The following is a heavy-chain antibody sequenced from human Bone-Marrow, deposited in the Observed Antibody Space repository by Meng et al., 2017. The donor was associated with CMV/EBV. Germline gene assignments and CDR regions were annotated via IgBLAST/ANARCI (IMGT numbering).Heavy chain of an antibody. J-gene: IGHJ4*02. D-gene: IGHD2-2*01. V-gene: IGHV4-39*01. Sequence: SETLSLTCTVSGGSISSTSYYWGWIRQPPGKGLEWIGIIYNTGSTYYNPSLKSRVTISVDTPKNQFSLKLRSVAAADTAVYYCARQTGSIVVVPAAFFDYWGQGTLVTVSS. CDR1: GGSISSTSYY. CDR3: ARQTGSIVVVPAAFFDY. CDR2: IYNTGST.